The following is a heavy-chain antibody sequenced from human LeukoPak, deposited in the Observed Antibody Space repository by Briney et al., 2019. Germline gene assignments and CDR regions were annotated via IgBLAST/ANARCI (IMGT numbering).Heavy chain of an antibody. CDR1: GYTFTGYY. CDR3: AREGVAGTKYYFDY. CDR2: INPNSGGT. Sequence: ASVKVSCKASGYTFTGYYMHWVRQAPGQGLEWMGWINPNSGGTNHAQKFQGRVTMTRDTSISTAYMELSRLRSDDTAVYYCAREGVAGTKYYFDYWGQGTLVTVSS. J-gene: IGHJ4*02. V-gene: IGHV1-2*02. D-gene: IGHD6-19*01.